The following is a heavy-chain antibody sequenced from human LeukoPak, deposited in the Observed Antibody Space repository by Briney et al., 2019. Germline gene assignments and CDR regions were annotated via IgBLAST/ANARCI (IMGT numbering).Heavy chain of an antibody. D-gene: IGHD5-12*01. J-gene: IGHJ4*02. Sequence: GASVKVFCRSCGYTFTGYYMRWVRRPPAQGLEWMGWINSNSGGTNYAQKFQGRVTMTRDTSISTAYMKLSGRRADDTAVYYCARTTGAYSGYDLDYGGQGTLVTVSS. CDR3: ARTTGAYSGYDLDY. CDR2: INSNSGGT. V-gene: IGHV1-2*02. CDR1: GYTFTGYY.